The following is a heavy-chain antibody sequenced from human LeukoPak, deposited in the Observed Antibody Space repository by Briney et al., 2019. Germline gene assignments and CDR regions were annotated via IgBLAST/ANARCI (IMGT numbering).Heavy chain of an antibody. J-gene: IGHJ6*02. CDR2: ISYDGTNK. Sequence: GGSLRLSCAASGFTFSSYAMHWVRQAPGKGLEWVAVISYDGTNKYCADSVKGRFTISRDNTKNTVSLQMNSLRAEDTAVYFCAKDSYGMDVWGQGTTVTVSS. CDR3: AKDSYGMDV. V-gene: IGHV3-30-3*01. CDR1: GFTFSSYA.